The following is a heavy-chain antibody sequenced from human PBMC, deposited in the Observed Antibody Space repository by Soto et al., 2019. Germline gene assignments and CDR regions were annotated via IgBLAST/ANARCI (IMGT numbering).Heavy chain of an antibody. CDR1: GFTFTNHP. V-gene: IGHV3-23*01. CDR3: AKTNVDSECYFYGMGV. CDR2: ISGSGGST. Sequence: VQLLESGGGLVQPGGSLRLSCAASGFTFTNHPISWVRLAPGKGLEWVSSISGSGGSTWYADSVKGRFTISRDNSKYTLYLQTNSLRAEDTAVYYCAKTNVDSECYFYGMGVWGQGTTVTVSS. D-gene: IGHD5-18*01. J-gene: IGHJ6*02.